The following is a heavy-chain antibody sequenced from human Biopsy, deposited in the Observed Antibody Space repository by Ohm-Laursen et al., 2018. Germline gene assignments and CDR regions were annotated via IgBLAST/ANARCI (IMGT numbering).Heavy chain of an antibody. Sequence: SDTLSLTWSVSGGSVGDYFLSWIRLVPGKRPEWIGYTYYRGTSENNPSLRSRVTTSVDISRNQFFLNMKSVTGADTAVYYCAAFPFSGGPAFDIWGQGTTVSVSS. D-gene: IGHD2/OR15-2a*01. CDR2: TYYRGTS. V-gene: IGHV4-59*02. CDR1: GGSVGDYF. J-gene: IGHJ3*02. CDR3: AAFPFSGGPAFDI.